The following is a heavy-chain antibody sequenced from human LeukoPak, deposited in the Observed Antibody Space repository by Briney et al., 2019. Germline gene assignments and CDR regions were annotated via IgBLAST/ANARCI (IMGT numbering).Heavy chain of an antibody. CDR1: GGSIGNFY. J-gene: IGHJ4*02. V-gene: IGHV4-59*08. CDR2: IYYSGTT. D-gene: IGHD4-17*01. Sequence: PSETLSLTCTVSGGSIGNFYWNWIRQSPGKGLEWIGYIYYSGTTNYNPSLKSRVTISLGMSSNQFSLKLSSVTAADTAVYYCARLALGTTLDYWGQGTLVTVSS. CDR3: ARLALGTTLDY.